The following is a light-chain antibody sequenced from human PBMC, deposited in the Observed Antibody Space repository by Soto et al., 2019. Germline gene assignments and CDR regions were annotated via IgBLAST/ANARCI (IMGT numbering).Light chain of an antibody. J-gene: IGKJ1*01. CDR3: QQYSNWPRT. V-gene: IGKV3-15*01. Sequence: ETVITQSPATLSVSPGDTATLSCRASRSVSNNLAWYQQKPGQAPRLLIYAASTRATGIPARFSGSGSGTEFTLAITSLQSEDFAVYYCQQYSNWPRTFGQGTKVDIK. CDR2: AAS. CDR1: RSVSNN.